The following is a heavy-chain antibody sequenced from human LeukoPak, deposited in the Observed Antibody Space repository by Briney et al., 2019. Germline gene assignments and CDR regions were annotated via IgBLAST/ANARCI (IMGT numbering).Heavy chain of an antibody. CDR1: GGSFSSGSYY. V-gene: IGHV4-61*01. J-gene: IGHJ4*02. CDR3: AREDGYNGLNY. D-gene: IGHD5-24*01. Sequence: SETLSLTCTVSGGSFSSGSYYWSWIRQPPGKGLEWIGYIYYSGSTNYNPSLKSRVTISVDTSKNQSSLKLSSVTAADTAVYYCAREDGYNGLNYWGQGTLVTVSS. CDR2: IYYSGST.